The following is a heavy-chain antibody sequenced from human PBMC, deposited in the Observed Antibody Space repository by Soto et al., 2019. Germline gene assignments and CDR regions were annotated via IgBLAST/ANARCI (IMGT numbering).Heavy chain of an antibody. Sequence: SETLSLTCTVSGGSISSSSYYWGWIRQPPGKGLEWIGSIYYSGSTYYNPSLKSRVTISVDRSNNQFSLKLSSVTAADTAVYYCARQGGYCISTSCFYYYYGMDVWGQGTTVTVSS. D-gene: IGHD2-2*01. J-gene: IGHJ6*02. CDR2: IYYSGST. V-gene: IGHV4-39*01. CDR1: GGSISSSSYY. CDR3: ARQGGYCISTSCFYYYYGMDV.